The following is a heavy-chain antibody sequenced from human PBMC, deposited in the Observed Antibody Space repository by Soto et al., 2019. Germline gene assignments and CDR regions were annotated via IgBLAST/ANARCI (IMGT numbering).Heavy chain of an antibody. Sequence: SVEVSCKASGGTFRNHFFNWVPQAPGQGLEWMGGIIPIIGTPNYAQKFQGRVTITADASTNTVYLDVSSLRSQDTAVYYCARDLEFRDGNISHLDYWGQGTLVTVSS. J-gene: IGHJ4*02. V-gene: IGHV1-69*13. CDR3: ARDLEFRDGNISHLDY. D-gene: IGHD3-10*01. CDR2: IIPIIGTP. CDR1: GGTFRNHF.